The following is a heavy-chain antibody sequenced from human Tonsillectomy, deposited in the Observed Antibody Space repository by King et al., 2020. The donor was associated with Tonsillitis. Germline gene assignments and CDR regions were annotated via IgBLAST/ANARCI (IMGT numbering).Heavy chain of an antibody. CDR2: IKPDGSEK. D-gene: IGHD3-3*01. CDR3: ARDSGTYDFWSGHYNNYYHGMDV. V-gene: IGHV3-7*01. J-gene: IGHJ6*02. CDR1: GFIFSSYW. Sequence: VQLVESGGGLVQPGGSLRLSCAASGFIFSSYWMTWVRQAPGKGLEWVANIKPDGSEKYYVGSVKGRFTISRDNAKNSLFLQMNDLRAEDTAVYYCARDSGTYDFWSGHYNNYYHGMDVWGQGTTVTVSS.